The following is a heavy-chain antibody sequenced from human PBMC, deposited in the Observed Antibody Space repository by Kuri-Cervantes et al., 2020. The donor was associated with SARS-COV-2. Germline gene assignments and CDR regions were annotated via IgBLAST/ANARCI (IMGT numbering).Heavy chain of an antibody. CDR3: AREDYSNYYHYYMDV. J-gene: IGHJ6*03. CDR2: INHSGST. D-gene: IGHD4-11*01. Sequence: SETLSLTCTVSGYSISSGYYWGWIRQPPGKGLEWIGEINHSGSTNYNPSLKSRVTISVDTSKNQFSLKLSSVTAADTAVYYCAREDYSNYYHYYMDVWGKGTTVTVSS. CDR1: GYSISSGYY. V-gene: IGHV4-38-2*02.